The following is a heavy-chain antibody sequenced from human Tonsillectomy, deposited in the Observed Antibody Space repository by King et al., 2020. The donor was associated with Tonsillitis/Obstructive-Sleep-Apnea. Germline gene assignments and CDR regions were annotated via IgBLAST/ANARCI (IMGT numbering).Heavy chain of an antibody. CDR3: ARGRITIFGVVIIPSWFDP. J-gene: IGHJ5*02. D-gene: IGHD3-3*01. Sequence: QLVQSGAEVKKPGSSVKVSCKASGGTFSSYAISWVRQAPGQGLEWMGGIIPIFGTANYAQKFQGRVTITADESTSTAFMELSSLRSEDTAVYYCARGRITIFGVVIIPSWFDPWGHGTLVTVSS. CDR2: IIPIFGTA. V-gene: IGHV1-69*01. CDR1: GGTFSSYA.